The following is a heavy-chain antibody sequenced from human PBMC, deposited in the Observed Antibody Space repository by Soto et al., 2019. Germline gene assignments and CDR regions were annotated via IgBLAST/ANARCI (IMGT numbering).Heavy chain of an antibody. Sequence: QVQLQESGPGLVKPSETLSLTCTVSGGSISSYYWSWIRQPPGKGLEWIGYIYYSGSTNYNPSLKSRVTISVDTSKNQFSLKLSSVTAADTAVYYCARDSSSSSPQEFDYWGQGTLVTVSS. CDR2: IYYSGST. V-gene: IGHV4-59*01. CDR1: GGSISSYY. CDR3: ARDSSSSSPQEFDY. D-gene: IGHD6-6*01. J-gene: IGHJ4*02.